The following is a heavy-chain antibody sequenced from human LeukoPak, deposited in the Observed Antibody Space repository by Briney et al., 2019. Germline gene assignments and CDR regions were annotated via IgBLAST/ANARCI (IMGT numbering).Heavy chain of an antibody. CDR2: ISGSGGST. Sequence: GGSLRLSCAASGFTFSTYAMSWVRQAPGKGLEWVSGISGSGGSTYYADSVKGRFTISRDNSKNTLCLQMNSLRAEDTAVYYCAKDKSCSTVSCYVGYWGQGTLVTVSS. CDR3: AKDKSCSTVSCYVGY. D-gene: IGHD2-2*01. J-gene: IGHJ4*02. V-gene: IGHV3-23*01. CDR1: GFTFSTYA.